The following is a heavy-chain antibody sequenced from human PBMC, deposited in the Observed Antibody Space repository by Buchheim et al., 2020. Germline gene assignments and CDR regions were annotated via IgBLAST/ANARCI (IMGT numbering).Heavy chain of an antibody. Sequence: EGQLVESGGKLVQPGGSLRLSCAASGFTFSSETMHWVRQAPGRGLEWLSCLTSDSTTIYYADSVRGRFTISRDNAKNALILQMNSLRDEDTALYYCARYYGSGSMDVWGQGTT. V-gene: IGHV3-48*02. D-gene: IGHD3-10*01. CDR1: GFTFSSET. CDR2: LTSDSTTI. J-gene: IGHJ6*02. CDR3: ARYYGSGSMDV.